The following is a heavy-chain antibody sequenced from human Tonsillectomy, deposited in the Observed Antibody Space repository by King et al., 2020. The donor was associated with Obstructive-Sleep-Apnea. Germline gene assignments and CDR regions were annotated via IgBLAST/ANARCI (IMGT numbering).Heavy chain of an antibody. V-gene: IGHV1-18*04. CDR2: ISAYNGNT. Sequence: QLVQSGAEVKKPGASVKVSCKASGYTFTSYGISWVRQAPGQGLEWMGWISAYNGNTNYAQKLQGRVTMTTDTSTSTAYMELRSLRSDEPAGYYCARSLRFLESTDYGMDVWGQGTTVTVSS. CDR3: ARSLRFLESTDYGMDV. D-gene: IGHD3-3*01. J-gene: IGHJ6*02. CDR1: GYTFTSYG.